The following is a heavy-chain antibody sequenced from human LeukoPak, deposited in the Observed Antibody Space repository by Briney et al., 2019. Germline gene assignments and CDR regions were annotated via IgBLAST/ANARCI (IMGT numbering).Heavy chain of an antibody. J-gene: IGHJ6*03. Sequence: PSETLSLTCTVSGGSISSYYWSWIRQPAGKGLEWIGRIYTSGSTNYNPSLKSRVTMSVDTSKNQFSLNLSSVTAADTAVYYCARVGCSGGSCYRLRYYMDVWGKGTTVTVSS. D-gene: IGHD2-15*01. V-gene: IGHV4-4*07. CDR2: IYTSGST. CDR3: ARVGCSGGSCYRLRYYMDV. CDR1: GGSISSYY.